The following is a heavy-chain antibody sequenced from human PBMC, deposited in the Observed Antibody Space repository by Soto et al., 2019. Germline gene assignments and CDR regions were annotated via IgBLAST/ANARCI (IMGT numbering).Heavy chain of an antibody. CDR3: ARDQDSGTSSADWGGGYYYYYGMDV. CDR2: ISAYNGNT. V-gene: IGHV1-18*01. D-gene: IGHD1-26*01. CDR1: GYTFTSYG. J-gene: IGHJ6*02. Sequence: QVQLVQSGAEVKKPGASVKVSCKASGYTFTSYGISWVRQAPGQGLEWMGWISAYNGNTNYAQKLQGRVTMATDTSTRTADMGLGSPRSGAQAGYYCARDQDSGTSSADWGGGYYYYYGMDVWGQGTTVTVSS.